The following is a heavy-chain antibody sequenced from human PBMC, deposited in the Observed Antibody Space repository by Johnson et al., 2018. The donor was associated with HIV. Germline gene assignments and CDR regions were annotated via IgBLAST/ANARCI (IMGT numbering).Heavy chain of an antibody. J-gene: IGHJ3*02. V-gene: IGHV3-66*01. CDR1: GLTVSTND. D-gene: IGHD5-24*01. CDR3: ARDGPGDGNAMGGSGAFDI. Sequence: VQLVESGGGLVQPGGSLRLSYAASGLTVSTNDINWVRQAPGKGLEWVAIIYSGDSTYYADSLEGRFTISRDKSKNTVYLQMNSLRVEDTAVYYCARDGPGDGNAMGGSGAFDIWGQGTMVTVSS. CDR2: IYSGDST.